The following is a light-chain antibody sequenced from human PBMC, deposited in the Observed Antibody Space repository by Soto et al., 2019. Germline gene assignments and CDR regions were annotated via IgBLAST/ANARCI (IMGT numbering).Light chain of an antibody. CDR3: QHYLDSPWA. V-gene: IGKV3-15*01. CDR1: QSVSSN. CDR2: GAS. J-gene: IGKJ1*01. Sequence: EIVMTQSPATLSVSPGERATLSCRASQSVSSNLAWYQQKPGQAPRLLIYGASTRATGIPARFSGSGSGTEFTLTISSLQSEDFAVYYCQHYLDSPWAFGQGTKVEIK.